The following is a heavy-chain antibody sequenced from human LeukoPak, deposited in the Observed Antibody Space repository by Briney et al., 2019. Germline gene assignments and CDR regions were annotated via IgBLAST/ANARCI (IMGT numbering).Heavy chain of an antibody. CDR3: AKLVTVVVPAAIPNWFDP. CDR1: GFTFSSYA. Sequence: GGSLRLSCAASGFTFSSYAMSWARQAPGKGLEWVSAISGSGGSTYYADSVKGRFTISRDNSKNTLYLQMNSLRAEDTAVYYCAKLVTVVVPAAIPNWFDPWGQGTLVTVSS. CDR2: ISGSGGST. J-gene: IGHJ5*02. D-gene: IGHD2-2*02. V-gene: IGHV3-23*01.